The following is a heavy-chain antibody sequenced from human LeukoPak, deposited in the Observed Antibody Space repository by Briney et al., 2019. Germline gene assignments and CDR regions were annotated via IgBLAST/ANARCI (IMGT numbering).Heavy chain of an antibody. CDR2: IHSGGST. J-gene: IGHJ4*02. V-gene: IGHV3-53*01. Sequence: GGSLRLSCAASGFXVSSNYMGWVRQAPGKGREWLSFIHSGGSTYYADSVKGRFNISRDSSKNTVYLQMNSLRAEDTAVYYCARVASDSRGWYHFNSWGQGTLVIVSS. CDR1: GFXVSSNY. CDR3: ARVASDSRGWYHFNS. D-gene: IGHD6-19*01.